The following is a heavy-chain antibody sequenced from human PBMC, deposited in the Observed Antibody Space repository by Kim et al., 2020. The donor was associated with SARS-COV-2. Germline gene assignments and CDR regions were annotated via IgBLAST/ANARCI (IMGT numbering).Heavy chain of an antibody. CDR3: AREGGSGRVNWFDP. CDR2: IYTSGST. CDR1: GGSISSYY. Sequence: SETLSLTCTVSGGSISSYYWSWIRQPAGKGLEWIGRIYTSGSTNYNPSLKSRVTMSVDTSKNQFSLKLSSVTAADTAVYYCAREGGSGRVNWFDPWGQGTLVTVSS. D-gene: IGHD3-10*01. V-gene: IGHV4-4*07. J-gene: IGHJ5*02.